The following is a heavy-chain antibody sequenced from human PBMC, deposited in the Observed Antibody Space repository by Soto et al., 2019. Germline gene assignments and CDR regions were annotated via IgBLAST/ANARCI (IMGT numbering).Heavy chain of an antibody. CDR3: ARGLYYYDSSVYYGN. Sequence: GGSLRLSCAASGFTFSGYAMSWVRQAPGKGLEWVSYISSSGSTIYYADSVKGRFTISRDNAKNSLYLQMNSLRAEDTAVYYCARGLYYYDSSVYYGNWGQGTLVTVSS. J-gene: IGHJ1*01. D-gene: IGHD3-22*01. CDR2: ISSSGSTI. V-gene: IGHV3-11*04. CDR1: GFTFSGYA.